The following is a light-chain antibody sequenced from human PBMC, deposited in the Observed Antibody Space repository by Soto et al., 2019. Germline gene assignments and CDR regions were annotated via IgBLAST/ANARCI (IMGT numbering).Light chain of an antibody. CDR2: VEGSGTF. J-gene: IGLJ3*02. V-gene: IGLV4-60*02. CDR1: SGHSSNI. Sequence: QPVLTQSSPVSASLGSSVKLTCTLSSGHSSNIIAWHQQQPGKAPRYLMKVEGSGTFNKGSGVPDRFSGYRSGADRYLTISNLQFEDEADYYCETWDSNTWVFGGGTKLTVL. CDR3: ETWDSNTWV.